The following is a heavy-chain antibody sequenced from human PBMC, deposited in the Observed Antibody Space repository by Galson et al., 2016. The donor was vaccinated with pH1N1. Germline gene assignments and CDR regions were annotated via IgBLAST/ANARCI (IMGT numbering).Heavy chain of an antibody. CDR3: AKENWGCEY. CDR2: IKQDGSEK. Sequence: SLRLSCAASGFTFSRYYMTWVRQAPGKGLEWVANIKQDGSEKNYVDSVKGRFTISRDNAKNSVYLQMNSLRAEDTAVYYYAKENWGCEYWGQGTLVTVSS. J-gene: IGHJ4*02. D-gene: IGHD7-27*01. V-gene: IGHV3-7*01. CDR1: GFTFSRYY.